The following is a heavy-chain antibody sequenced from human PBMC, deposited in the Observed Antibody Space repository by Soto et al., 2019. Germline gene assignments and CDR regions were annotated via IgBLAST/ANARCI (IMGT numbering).Heavy chain of an antibody. CDR3: AGGGYGSGSSKWFDP. V-gene: IGHV1-8*01. CDR1: GYTFTSYD. CDR2: MNPNSGNT. Sequence: QVQLVQSGAEVKKPGASVKVSCKASGYTFTSYDINWVRQATGQGLEWMGWMNPNSGNTGYAQKFQGRVTMTRNTARSTADLELSSLRSEDTAVYYCAGGGYGSGSSKWFDPWGQGTLVTVSS. J-gene: IGHJ5*02. D-gene: IGHD3-10*01.